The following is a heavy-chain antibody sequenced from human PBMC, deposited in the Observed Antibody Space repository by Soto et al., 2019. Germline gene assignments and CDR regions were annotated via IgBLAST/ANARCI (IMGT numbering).Heavy chain of an antibody. CDR1: GGSISSSSYY. D-gene: IGHD2-2*01. J-gene: IGHJ6*02. V-gene: IGHV4-39*01. Sequence: QLQLQESGPGLVKPSETLSLTCTVSGGSISSSSYYWGWIRQPPGKGLEWIGSIYYSGSTYYNPSLKSRVTLSVDSSKNQFSLKLSSVTAADTAVYYCARGVVVPAAIAHYYYGMDVWGQGTTVTVSS. CDR2: IYYSGST. CDR3: ARGVVVPAAIAHYYYGMDV.